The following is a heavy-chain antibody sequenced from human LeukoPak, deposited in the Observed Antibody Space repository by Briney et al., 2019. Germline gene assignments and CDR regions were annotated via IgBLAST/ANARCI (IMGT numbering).Heavy chain of an antibody. CDR2: IVVGSGNT. Sequence: ASVKVSCKASGFTFTSSAMQWVRQARGQRLEWIGWIVVGSGNTNYAQKFQERVTITRDMSTSTAYMELSSLRSEDTAVYYCAAGPYYYDRSGYWSNYFDYWGQGTLVTVSS. J-gene: IGHJ4*02. CDR1: GFTFTSSA. CDR3: AAGPYYYDRSGYWSNYFDY. V-gene: IGHV1-58*02. D-gene: IGHD3-22*01.